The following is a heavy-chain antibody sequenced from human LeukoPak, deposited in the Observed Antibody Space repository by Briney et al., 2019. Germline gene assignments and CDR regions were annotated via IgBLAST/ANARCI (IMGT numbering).Heavy chain of an antibody. CDR1: GGSISSYY. CDR3: ARDLYYYDSSGYSSYYYYYMDV. CDR2: IYYSGST. J-gene: IGHJ6*03. Sequence: SETLSLTCTVSGGSISSYYWSWIRQPPGKGLEWIGYIYYSGSTNYNPSLKSRVTISVDTSKNQFSLKLSSVTAADTAVYYCARDLYYYDSSGYSSYYYYYMDVWGKGTTVTISS. D-gene: IGHD3-22*01. V-gene: IGHV4-59*01.